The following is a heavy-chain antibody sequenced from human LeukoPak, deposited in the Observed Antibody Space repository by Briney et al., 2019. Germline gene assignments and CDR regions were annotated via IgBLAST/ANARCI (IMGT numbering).Heavy chain of an antibody. CDR3: ARGSSSWYGFDY. Sequence: SETLSLTCSVSGGSISSYYWSWIRQPAGKGLEWIGRIYTSGSTNYNPSLKSRVTISVDKSKNQFSLKLSSVTAADTAVYYFARGSSSWYGFDYWGQGTLVTVSS. CDR2: IYTSGST. V-gene: IGHV4-4*07. J-gene: IGHJ4*02. D-gene: IGHD6-13*01. CDR1: GGSISSYY.